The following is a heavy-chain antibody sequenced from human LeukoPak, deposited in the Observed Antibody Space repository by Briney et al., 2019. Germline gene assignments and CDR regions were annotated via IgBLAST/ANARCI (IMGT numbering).Heavy chain of an antibody. J-gene: IGHJ5*02. CDR1: GYTFTTYD. CDR2: VNPNSGNT. CDR3: ARGPNKSDGGNSGSAWFDP. Sequence: ASVKVSCKASGYTFTTYDINWVRQATGQGLEWMGWVNPNSGNTGYAQEFQGRVTMTRNTSISTAYMELSSLRSEDTAVYYCARGPNKSDGGNSGSAWFDPWGQGTLVTVSS. D-gene: IGHD4-23*01. V-gene: IGHV1-8*01.